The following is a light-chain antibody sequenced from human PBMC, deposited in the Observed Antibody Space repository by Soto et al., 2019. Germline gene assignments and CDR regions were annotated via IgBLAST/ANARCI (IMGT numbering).Light chain of an antibody. CDR3: MQGTRWPPYT. CDR1: QSLAYIDGNTY. J-gene: IGKJ2*01. V-gene: IGKV2-30*01. CDR2: KVS. Sequence: EVVMTQSPLSLPVTLGQPASISCRSSQSLAYIDGNTYLSWFQQSPGQAPRRLIYKVSNRESGVPERLCGSGSGSDFTLKISRVEAEDVGVCYCMQGTRWPPYTFGQGTKLEIK.